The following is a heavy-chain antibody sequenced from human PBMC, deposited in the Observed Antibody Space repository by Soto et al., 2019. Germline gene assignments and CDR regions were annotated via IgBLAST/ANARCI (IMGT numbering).Heavy chain of an antibody. Sequence: SETLSLTCTVSGGSISSYYWSWIRQPPGKGLEWIGYIYYSGSTNYNPSLKSRVTISVDTSKNQFSLKLSSVTAADTAVYYCARAPYYYDSREGPLYYFDYWGQGTLVTVSS. CDR1: GGSISSYY. J-gene: IGHJ4*02. CDR3: ARAPYYYDSREGPLYYFDY. V-gene: IGHV4-59*01. CDR2: IYYSGST. D-gene: IGHD3-22*01.